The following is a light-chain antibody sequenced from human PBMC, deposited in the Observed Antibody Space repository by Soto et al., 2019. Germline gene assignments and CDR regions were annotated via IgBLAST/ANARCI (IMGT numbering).Light chain of an antibody. CDR2: AAS. CDR1: QGISSY. CDR3: QQYYSYPWT. Sequence: AIRMTQSPSSFSASTGDRVTITCRASQGISSYLAWYQQKPGKAPKLLIYAASTLQSGVPSRFSGSGSGTDFTLTISCLQSEDFATYYCQQYYSYPWTFGQGTNVDNK. V-gene: IGKV1-8*01. J-gene: IGKJ1*01.